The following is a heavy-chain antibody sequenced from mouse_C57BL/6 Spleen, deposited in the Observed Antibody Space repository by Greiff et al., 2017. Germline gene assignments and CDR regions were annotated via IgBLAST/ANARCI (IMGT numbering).Heavy chain of an antibody. D-gene: IGHD2-4*01. Sequence: EVKLMESGEGLVKPGGSLKLSCAASGFTFSSYAMSWVRQTPEKRLEWVAYISSGGDYIYYADTVKGRFTISRDNARNTLYLQMSSLKSEDTAMYYCTRGGGLGDYAMDYWGQGTSVTVSS. V-gene: IGHV5-9-1*02. CDR3: TRGGGLGDYAMDY. J-gene: IGHJ4*01. CDR2: ISSGGDYI. CDR1: GFTFSSYA.